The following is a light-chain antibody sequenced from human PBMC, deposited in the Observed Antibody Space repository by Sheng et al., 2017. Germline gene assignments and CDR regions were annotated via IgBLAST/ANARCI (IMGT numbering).Light chain of an antibody. CDR1: QSVSIW. CDR3: QQYSGYSRT. J-gene: IGKJ1*01. CDR2: KAS. V-gene: IGKV1-5*03. Sequence: DVQMTQSPSALSASVGDRVTITCRASQSVSIWLAWYQQKPGTAPNLLIYKASALQTGVPSRFSGSGSGTEFTLTISSLQPDDSATYYCQQYSGYSRTFGQGTKVEIK.